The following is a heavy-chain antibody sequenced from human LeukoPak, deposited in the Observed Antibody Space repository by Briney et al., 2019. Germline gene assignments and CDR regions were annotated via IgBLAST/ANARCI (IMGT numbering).Heavy chain of an antibody. V-gene: IGHV1-18*01. J-gene: IGHJ3*02. D-gene: IGHD5-18*01. CDR3: ARGMGYSYGHPQGAFDI. Sequence: ASVKVSCKASGYSFTSYGFNWVRQAPGQGLEWMGWMSAYNGKTNYAHSLQGRVTVTADTSRSTAYMELRSLRSEDTAVYYCARGMGYSYGHPQGAFDIWGQGTMVTVSS. CDR2: MSAYNGKT. CDR1: GYSFTSYG.